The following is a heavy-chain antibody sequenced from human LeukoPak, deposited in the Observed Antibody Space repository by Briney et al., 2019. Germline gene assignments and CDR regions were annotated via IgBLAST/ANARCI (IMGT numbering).Heavy chain of an antibody. CDR3: ARVVVVPAAMPDAFDI. D-gene: IGHD2-2*01. CDR2: MNPDSGNT. CDR1: GYTFTSYA. Sequence: GASVKHSCKASGYTFTSYAMNWVRRATGQGLEWMGWMNPDSGNTGYAQKFQGRVTMTRNTSISTAYMELSSLRSEDTAVYYCARVVVVPAAMPDAFDIWGQGTMVTVSS. J-gene: IGHJ3*02. V-gene: IGHV1-8*02.